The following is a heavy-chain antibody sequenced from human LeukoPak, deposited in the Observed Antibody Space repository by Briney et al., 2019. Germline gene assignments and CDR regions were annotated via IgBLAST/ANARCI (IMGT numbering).Heavy chain of an antibody. V-gene: IGHV3-20*04. CDR2: INWNGGST. D-gene: IGHD6-19*01. CDR1: GFTFSSYG. CDR3: AKASLGDRTVAGTTAYYYYMDV. J-gene: IGHJ6*03. Sequence: PGGSLRLSCAASGFTFSSYGLHWVRQAPGKGLEWVSGINWNGGSTGYADSVKGRFTISRDNAKNSLYLQMNSLRAEDTALYYCAKASLGDRTVAGTTAYYYYMDVWGKGTTVTISS.